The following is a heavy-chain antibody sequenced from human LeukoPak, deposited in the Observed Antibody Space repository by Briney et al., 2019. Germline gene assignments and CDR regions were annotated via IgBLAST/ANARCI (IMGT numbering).Heavy chain of an antibody. CDR1: GYTFTNYA. D-gene: IGHD3-16*02. CDR2: IHPSTGNP. V-gene: IGHV7-4-1*02. Sequence: ASVKVSCKASGYTFTNYAMNWVRQAPGQGLEWMGWIHPSTGNPTYAQGFTGRSVFSLDTSVSTTYLQISSLKAEDTAVYYCARAFQRLGELSLPDYWGQGTLVIVSS. J-gene: IGHJ4*02. CDR3: ARAFQRLGELSLPDY.